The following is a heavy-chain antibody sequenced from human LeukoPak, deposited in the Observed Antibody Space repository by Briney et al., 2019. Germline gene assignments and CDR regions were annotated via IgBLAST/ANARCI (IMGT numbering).Heavy chain of an antibody. D-gene: IGHD6-13*01. Sequence: SETLSLTCTVSGGSISSYYWSWIRQPPGKGLEWVGYIYYSGSTNYNPSLRSRVTISVDTSKNQFSLKLSSVTAADTAVYYCARDKSSSWYTWFDPWGQGTLVTVSS. CDR2: IYYSGST. CDR3: ARDKSSSWYTWFDP. V-gene: IGHV4-59*01. J-gene: IGHJ5*02. CDR1: GGSISSYY.